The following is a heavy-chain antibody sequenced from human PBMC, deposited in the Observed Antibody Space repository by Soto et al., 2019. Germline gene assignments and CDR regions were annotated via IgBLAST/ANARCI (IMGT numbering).Heavy chain of an antibody. D-gene: IGHD3-3*01. CDR2: VSPDSGST. J-gene: IGHJ6*04. V-gene: IGHV1-8*01. CDR3: ARATELRYVEWSVYRGGNYAMDV. Sequence: QVQLVQSGAEVKKPGASVRVSCKASGYTFSGYDINWVRQATGQGLEWMGWVSPDSGSTGYAGIFQGRVTITWARSTTTAYMDLRSLTSEASVVYYCARATELRYVEWSVYRGGNYAMDVWGEGTTFTVSS. CDR1: GYTFSGYD.